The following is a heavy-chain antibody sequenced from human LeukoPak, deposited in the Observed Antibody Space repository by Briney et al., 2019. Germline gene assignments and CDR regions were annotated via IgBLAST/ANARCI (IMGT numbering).Heavy chain of an antibody. CDR1: VYTFTSYG. CDR3: ARDGSNPFDY. Sequence: ASVTVSYKASVYTFTSYGISWVRQAPGQGLEWLGWISAYNGNTNYAQKLQGRVTMTTDTSTSTAYMELRSLRSDDTAVYYCARDGSNPFDYWGQGTLVTVSS. CDR2: ISAYNGNT. J-gene: IGHJ4*02. V-gene: IGHV1-18*01. D-gene: IGHD1-26*01.